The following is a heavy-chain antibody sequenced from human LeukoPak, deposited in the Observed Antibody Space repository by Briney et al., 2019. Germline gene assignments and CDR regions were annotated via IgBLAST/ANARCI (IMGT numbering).Heavy chain of an antibody. Sequence: SGGSLRLSCAASGFTFNDYAMNWVRQAPGKGLEWVSGITGSGTSSHYIDSVKGRFTVSRDNSKNTLYLQMNSLRAEDTAVYYCARILDSAWGELGYWGQGTLVTVSS. CDR3: ARILDSAWGELGY. V-gene: IGHV3-23*05. D-gene: IGHD6-19*01. CDR1: GFTFNDYA. J-gene: IGHJ4*02. CDR2: ITGSGTSS.